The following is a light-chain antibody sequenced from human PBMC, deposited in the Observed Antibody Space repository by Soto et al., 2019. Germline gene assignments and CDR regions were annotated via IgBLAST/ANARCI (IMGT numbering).Light chain of an antibody. Sequence: DIQMTQSPSTLAASVGERVTITCRASQSVGFWLAWYQQKPGKAPKLLISEASRLESGVPSRFSGGGSGTEFTLTVSSLQPDCLATYYCQQYAWHRSLGQGTKLEIK. J-gene: IGKJ1*01. CDR3: QQYAWHRS. CDR1: QSVGFW. CDR2: EAS. V-gene: IGKV1-5*03.